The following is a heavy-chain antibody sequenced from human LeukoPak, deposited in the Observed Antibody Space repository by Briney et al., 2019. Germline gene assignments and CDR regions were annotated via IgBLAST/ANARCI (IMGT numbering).Heavy chain of an antibody. CDR2: ISGSGGST. D-gene: IGHD6-19*01. Sequence: GGSLRLSCAASGFTFSSYAMSWVRQAPGKGLEWVSAISGSGGSTYYADSVKGRFTISRDNSKNTLYLQMNSLRAEDTAVYYCAHAGYSSGWYIDYWGQGTLVTVSS. CDR3: AHAGYSSGWYIDY. V-gene: IGHV3-23*01. J-gene: IGHJ4*02. CDR1: GFTFSSYA.